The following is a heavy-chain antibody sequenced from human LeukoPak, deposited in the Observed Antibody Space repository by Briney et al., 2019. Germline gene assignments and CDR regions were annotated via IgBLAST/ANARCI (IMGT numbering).Heavy chain of an antibody. Sequence: PGGSLRLSCAASGFTFSSYEMNWVRQAPGKGLEWVSYISSSGSTIYYADSVKGRFTISRDNAKNSLYLQMNSLRAEDTAVYYCARGRRITMVRGVIIKPRFDYWGQGTLVTVSS. CDR2: ISSSGSTI. CDR1: GFTFSSYE. D-gene: IGHD3-10*01. CDR3: ARGRRITMVRGVIIKPRFDY. J-gene: IGHJ4*02. V-gene: IGHV3-48*03.